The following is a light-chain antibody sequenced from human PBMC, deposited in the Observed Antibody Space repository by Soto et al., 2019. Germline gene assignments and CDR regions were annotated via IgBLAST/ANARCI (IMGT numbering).Light chain of an antibody. J-gene: IGKJ1*01. V-gene: IGKV1-39*01. CDR2: SAS. CDR3: EQSYRPPWT. Sequence: DIQMTQSPSSLSASVGDRVTITCRASQSISTYLNWYQQKPGKAPEFLIYSASSLQSGVPPRFSGSGSGTDFTLTINSLKPEDFATYYCEQSYRPPWTFGQGTNVEIK. CDR1: QSISTY.